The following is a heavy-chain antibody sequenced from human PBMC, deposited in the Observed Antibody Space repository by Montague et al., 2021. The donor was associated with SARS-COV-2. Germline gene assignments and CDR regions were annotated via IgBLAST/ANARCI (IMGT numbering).Heavy chain of an antibody. CDR3: VRDTGSAQAGFDA. Sequence: CAIPGDRGGSNTAAWNWIRQSPSGGLEWLGRTNYRSKWTSDYATSVEGRISIDPDTSKNQFFLHLRSVTPEDTGVYYCVRDTGSAQAGFDAWGQGTLVTVSS. D-gene: IGHD4-17*01. V-gene: IGHV6-1*01. J-gene: IGHJ4*02. CDR1: GDRGGSNTAA. CDR2: TNYRSKWTS.